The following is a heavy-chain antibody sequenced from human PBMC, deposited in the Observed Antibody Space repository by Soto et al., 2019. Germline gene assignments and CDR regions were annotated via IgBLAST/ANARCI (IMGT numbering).Heavy chain of an antibody. V-gene: IGHV1-2*02. D-gene: IGHD4-17*01. CDR3: ARAVSTLLYYFDC. CDR1: GYTFTDYY. Sequence: ASVKVSCKAYGYTFTDYYMHWVRQAPGQGLEWMGWINPNSGGTNYAQKFQGRVTMTRDTSISTAYMEVSRLRSDDTAVYYCARAVSTLLYYFDCWGQGTLVTVSS. J-gene: IGHJ4*02. CDR2: INPNSGGT.